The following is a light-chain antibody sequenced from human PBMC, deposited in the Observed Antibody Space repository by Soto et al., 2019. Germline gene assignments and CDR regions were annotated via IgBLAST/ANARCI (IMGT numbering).Light chain of an antibody. CDR1: QSVSSNY. Sequence: EIVLTQSPGTLSLSPGERATLSCRASQSVSSNYLAWYQQKPGQAPRLLIYEASNRATGIPDRFSGSGSGTGFTLTISRLEPEDFAVYYCQQYGSSPPITFGQGTRLEIK. CDR3: QQYGSSPPIT. CDR2: EAS. J-gene: IGKJ5*01. V-gene: IGKV3-20*01.